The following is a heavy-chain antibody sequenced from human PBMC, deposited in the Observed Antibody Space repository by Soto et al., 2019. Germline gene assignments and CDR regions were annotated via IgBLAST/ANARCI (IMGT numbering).Heavy chain of an antibody. CDR1: GVFIASDAYY. CDR2: VSHRGNT. J-gene: IGHJ4*02. V-gene: IGHV4-31*11. D-gene: IGHD6-13*01. CDR3: ARYRFNGTWSKFDY. Sequence: NPSDTLSRTCGVSGVFIASDAYYWGWIRHHPGKGLGWVGYVSHRGNTYYNPSLKSRLTISLDTSKNKFYLHLTSVNAADTAVYYSARYRFNGTWSKFDYWGQGNQVTVS.